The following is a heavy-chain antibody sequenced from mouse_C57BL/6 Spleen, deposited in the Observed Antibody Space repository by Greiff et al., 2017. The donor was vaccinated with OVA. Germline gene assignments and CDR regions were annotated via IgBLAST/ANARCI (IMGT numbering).Heavy chain of an antibody. CDR2: IYPGDGDT. CDR3: ARLDGGKENAMDY. J-gene: IGHJ4*01. D-gene: IGHD2-1*01. Sequence: VKVVESGPELVKPGASVKISCKASGYAFSSSWMNWVKQRPGKGLEWIGRIYPGDGDTNYNGKFKGKATLTADKSSSTAYMQLSSLTSEDSAVYFCARLDGGKENAMDYWGQGTSVTVSS. V-gene: IGHV1-82*01. CDR1: GYAFSSSW.